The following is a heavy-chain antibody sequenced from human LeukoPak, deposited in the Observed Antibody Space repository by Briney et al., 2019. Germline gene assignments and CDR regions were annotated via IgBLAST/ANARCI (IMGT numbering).Heavy chain of an antibody. CDR3: AREIYSSSSGLYYYYYYMDV. CDR2: ISSSSSYI. V-gene: IGHV3-21*01. D-gene: IGHD6-6*01. J-gene: IGHJ6*03. Sequence: GGSLRLSCAASGFTFSSYSMNWVRQAPGKGLEWVSSISSSSSYIYYADSVKGRFTISRDNAKNSLYLQMNSLRAEDTAVYYCAREIYSSSSGLYYYYYYMDVWGKGTTVTVSS. CDR1: GFTFSSYS.